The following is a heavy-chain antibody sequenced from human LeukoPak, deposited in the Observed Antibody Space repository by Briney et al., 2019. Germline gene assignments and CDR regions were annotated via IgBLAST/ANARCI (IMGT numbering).Heavy chain of an antibody. CDR2: MNPNSGNT. Sequence: ASVKVSCKASGYTFTSYDINWVRQATGQGLEWMGWMNPNSGNTGYAQKFQGRVTITRNTSISTAYMELSSLRSEDTAVYYCARWGDAMVRGVPKGFDYWGQGTLVTVSS. J-gene: IGHJ4*02. CDR1: GYTFTSYD. CDR3: ARWGDAMVRGVPKGFDY. V-gene: IGHV1-8*03. D-gene: IGHD3-10*01.